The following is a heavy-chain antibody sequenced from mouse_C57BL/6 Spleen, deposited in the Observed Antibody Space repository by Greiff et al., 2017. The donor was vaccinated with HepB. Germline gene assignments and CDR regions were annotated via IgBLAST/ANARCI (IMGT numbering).Heavy chain of an antibody. J-gene: IGHJ3*01. CDR1: GYTFTSYW. CDR2: IDPSDSYT. CDR3: ARRGGSSGVWFAD. Sequence: VQLQQPGAELVRPGTSVKLSCKASGYTFTSYWMHWVKQRPGRGLEWIGVIDPSDSYTNYNQKFKGKATLTVDTSSSPAYMQLSSLTSEDSAVYYCARRGGSSGVWFADWGQGTLVTVSA. D-gene: IGHD3-2*02. V-gene: IGHV1-59*01.